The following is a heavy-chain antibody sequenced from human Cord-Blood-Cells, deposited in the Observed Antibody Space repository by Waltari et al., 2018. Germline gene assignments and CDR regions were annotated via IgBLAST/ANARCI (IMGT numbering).Heavy chain of an antibody. J-gene: IGHJ4*02. V-gene: IGHV4-34*01. Sequence: QVQLQQWGAGLLKPSETLSLTCAVYGWSFSGYYWSWIRQPPGKGLEWIGEINHSGSTNANPSPTSRVTISVDTSKHLFSLKLSSVTAADTAVYYCARHRKRVRGVIDYWGQGTLVTVSS. CDR1: GWSFSGYY. D-gene: IGHD3-10*01. CDR2: INHSGST. CDR3: ARHRKRVRGVIDY.